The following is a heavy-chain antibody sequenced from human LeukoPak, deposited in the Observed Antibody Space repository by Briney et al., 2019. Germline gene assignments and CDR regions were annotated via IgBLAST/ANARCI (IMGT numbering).Heavy chain of an antibody. V-gene: IGHV1-24*01. J-gene: IGHJ3*02. CDR3: ATVPLGIVVVTGNAFDI. D-gene: IGHD2-21*02. Sequence: ASVKVSCRVSGYTLTELSMHWVRQAPGKGLEWMGGFDPEDGETIYAQKFQGRVTMTEDTSTDTAYMELSSLRSEDTAVYYCATVPLGIVVVTGNAFDIWGQGTMVTVSS. CDR2: FDPEDGET. CDR1: GYTLTELS.